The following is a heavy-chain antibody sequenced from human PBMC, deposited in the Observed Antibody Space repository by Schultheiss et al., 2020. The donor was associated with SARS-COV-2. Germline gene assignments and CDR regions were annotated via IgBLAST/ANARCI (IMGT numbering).Heavy chain of an antibody. CDR2: IYPGDSET. D-gene: IGHD2-15*01. CDR3: AREAVVAANFDS. Sequence: GESLKISCKGSGYSFDTYWIGWVRQMPGKGLEWLGIIYPGDSETRYSSSFQGQVTISADKSTSIAYLQWSSLKASDTAMYYCAREAVVAANFDSWGQGTLVTVSS. V-gene: IGHV5-51*01. J-gene: IGHJ4*02. CDR1: GYSFDTYW.